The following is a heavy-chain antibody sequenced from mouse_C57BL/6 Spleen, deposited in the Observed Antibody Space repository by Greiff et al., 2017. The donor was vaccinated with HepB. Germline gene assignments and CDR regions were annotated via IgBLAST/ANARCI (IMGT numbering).Heavy chain of an antibody. CDR1: GYTFTDYN. CDR3: ARFYDGYPWFAY. V-gene: IGHV1-18*01. Sequence: EVQLVESGPELVKPGASVKIPCKASGYTFTDYNMDWVKQSHGKSLEWIGDINPNNGGTIYNQKFKGKATLTVDKSSSTAYMELRSLTSEDTAVYYCARFYDGYPWFAYWGQGTLVTVSA. J-gene: IGHJ3*01. D-gene: IGHD2-3*01. CDR2: INPNNGGT.